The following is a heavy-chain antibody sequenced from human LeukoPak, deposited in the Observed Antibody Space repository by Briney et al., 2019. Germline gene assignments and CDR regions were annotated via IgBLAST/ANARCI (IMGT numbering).Heavy chain of an antibody. V-gene: IGHV1-46*01. CDR3: ARDGAAATYYYYYMDV. Sequence: ASVKVACTASGYTFTSYYMHWGRQAPGQGLEWMGIINPSGGSTSYAQRFQGRVTMTRDMSTSTVYMELSSLRSEDTAVYYCARDGAAATYYYYYMDVWGKGTTVTVSS. CDR2: INPSGGST. J-gene: IGHJ6*03. D-gene: IGHD2-2*01. CDR1: GYTFTSYY.